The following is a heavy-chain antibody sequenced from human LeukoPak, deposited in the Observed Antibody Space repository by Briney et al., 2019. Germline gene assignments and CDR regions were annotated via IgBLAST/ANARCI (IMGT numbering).Heavy chain of an antibody. CDR3: ASWGYEYPGYFDY. D-gene: IGHD2/OR15-2a*01. J-gene: IGHJ4*02. V-gene: IGHV4-59*01. Sequence: PSETLSLTCTVSGGSISSYYWSWIRQPPGKGLEWIGYIYYSGSTNYNPSLKSRVTISVDTSKNQFSLRLSSVTAADTAVYYCASWGYEYPGYFDYWGQGTLVTVSS. CDR2: IYYSGST. CDR1: GGSISSYY.